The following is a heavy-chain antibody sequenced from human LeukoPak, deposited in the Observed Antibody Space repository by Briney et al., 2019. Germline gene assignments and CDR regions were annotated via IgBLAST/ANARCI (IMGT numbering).Heavy chain of an antibody. V-gene: IGHV4-59*08. D-gene: IGHD6-13*01. CDR1: GGSISSYY. CDR3: ARSQYSSSWYVAWFDP. CDR2: IYYSGST. Sequence: SETLSLTCTVSGGSISSYYWSWIRQPPGKGLEWIGYIYYSGSTNYNPSLKSRVTISVDTSKNQFSLKLSSVTAADTAVYYCARSQYSSSWYVAWFDPWGRGTLVTVSS. J-gene: IGHJ5*02.